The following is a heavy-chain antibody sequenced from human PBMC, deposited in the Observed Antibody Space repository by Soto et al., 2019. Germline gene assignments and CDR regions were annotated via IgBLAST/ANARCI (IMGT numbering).Heavy chain of an antibody. CDR2: ISWSGGII. CDR1: GFILRNYA. V-gene: IGHV3-9*01. J-gene: IGHJ4*02. D-gene: IGHD4-4*01. CDR3: AKDKLNSNYEYYFDL. Sequence: GGSLRLSCAASGFILRNYAMHWVRQAPGKGLEWVSGISWSGGIIGYADSVKGRFTISRDNAKNSLYLEMNSLRAEDTALYYCAKDKLNSNYEYYFDLWGQGTLVTVSS.